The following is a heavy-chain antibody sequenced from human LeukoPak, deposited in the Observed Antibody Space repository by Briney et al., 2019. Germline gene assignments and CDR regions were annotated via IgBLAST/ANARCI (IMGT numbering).Heavy chain of an antibody. D-gene: IGHD3-3*01. J-gene: IGHJ5*02. CDR1: GGSISSSSYY. CDR3: ASEGSAWRVYWFDP. V-gene: IGHV4-39*07. CDR2: IYYSGST. Sequence: SETLSLTCTVSGGSISSSSYYWGWIRQPPGKGLEWIGSIYYSGSTYYNPSLKSRVTISVDTFKNQFSLKLSSVTAADTAVYYCASEGSAWRVYWFDPWGQGTLVTVSS.